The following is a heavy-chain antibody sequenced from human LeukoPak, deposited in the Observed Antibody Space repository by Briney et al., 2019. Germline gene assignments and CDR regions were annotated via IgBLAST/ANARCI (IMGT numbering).Heavy chain of an antibody. CDR1: GFTFSTYS. J-gene: IGHJ4*02. V-gene: IGHV3-48*02. CDR2: INSRSTSI. CDR3: TGSGARTDY. Sequence: GGSLRLSCAASGFTFSTYSMNWVRQAPGKGLEWVSYINSRSTSILYADSVQGRFTISRDNVNNVLFLQMNSLKDEDAAVYYCTGSGARTDYWGQGIRVIVS. D-gene: IGHD1-26*01.